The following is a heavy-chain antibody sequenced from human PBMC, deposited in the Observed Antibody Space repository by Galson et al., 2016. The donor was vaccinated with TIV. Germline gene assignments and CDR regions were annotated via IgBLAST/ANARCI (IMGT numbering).Heavy chain of an antibody. CDR3: ARGATRFGGNAVY. V-gene: IGHV3-30*14. J-gene: IGHJ4*02. Sequence: SLRLSCAASGFTFRNYAVHWVRQAPGKGLEWVGCISFDGGEKHYPDSAKGRFTISRDNSKNTLDLQINSLRAEDTAVYYCARGATRFGGNAVYWGQGTVVIVSS. D-gene: IGHD4-23*01. CDR2: ISFDGGEK. CDR1: GFTFRNYA.